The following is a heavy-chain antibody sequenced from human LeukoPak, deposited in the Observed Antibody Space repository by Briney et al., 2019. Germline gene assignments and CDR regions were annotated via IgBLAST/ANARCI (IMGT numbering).Heavy chain of an antibody. CDR3: ARGYCTGTSCYKGY. CDR2: IYTSGST. CDR1: GGSISSGSYY. D-gene: IGHD2-2*02. J-gene: IGHJ4*02. V-gene: IGHV4-61*02. Sequence: SETLSLTCTVSGGSISSGSYYWRWIRQPAGKGLEWIGRIYTSGSTNYNPSLKSRVTISVDTSKNQFSLKLSSVTAADTAVYDCARGYCTGTSCYKGYWGQGTLVTVSS.